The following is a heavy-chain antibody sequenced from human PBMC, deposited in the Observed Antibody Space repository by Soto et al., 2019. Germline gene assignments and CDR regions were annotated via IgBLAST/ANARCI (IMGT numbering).Heavy chain of an antibody. Sequence: ASETLSLTCTVSGGSISSGDYYWSWIRQPPGKGLEWIGYIYYSGSTYYNPSLKSRVTISVDTSKNQFSLKLSSVTAADTAVYYCARITMVRGLKYYYYGMDVWGQGTTVT. J-gene: IGHJ6*02. CDR3: ARITMVRGLKYYYYGMDV. CDR2: IYYSGST. V-gene: IGHV4-30-4*01. D-gene: IGHD3-10*01. CDR1: GGSISSGDYY.